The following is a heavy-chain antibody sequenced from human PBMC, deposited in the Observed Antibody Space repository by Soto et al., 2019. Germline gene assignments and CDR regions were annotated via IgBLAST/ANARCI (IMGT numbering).Heavy chain of an antibody. D-gene: IGHD3-10*01. CDR1: GFTFSSYA. J-gene: IGHJ5*02. Sequence: GGSLRLSCAASGFTFSSYAMHWVRQAPGKGLEWVAVISYDGSNKYYADSVKGRFTISRDNSKNTLYLQMNSLRAEDTAVYYCARAFTSGPYNWFDPWGQGTLVTVSS. V-gene: IGHV3-30-3*01. CDR3: ARAFTSGPYNWFDP. CDR2: ISYDGSNK.